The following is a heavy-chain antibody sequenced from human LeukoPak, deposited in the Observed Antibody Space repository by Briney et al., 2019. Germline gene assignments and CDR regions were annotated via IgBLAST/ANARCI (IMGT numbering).Heavy chain of an antibody. CDR2: IYYSGST. D-gene: IGHD1-1*01. CDR3: ARHGTSGTNLNWFDP. Sequence: SETLSLTCTVSGGSISSLYWSWIRQPAGKGLEWIGYIYYSGSTNYNPSLKSRVTISVDTSKNQFSLKLSSVTAADTAVYYCARHGTSGTNLNWFDPWGQGTLVTVSS. J-gene: IGHJ5*02. CDR1: GGSISSLY. V-gene: IGHV4-59*11.